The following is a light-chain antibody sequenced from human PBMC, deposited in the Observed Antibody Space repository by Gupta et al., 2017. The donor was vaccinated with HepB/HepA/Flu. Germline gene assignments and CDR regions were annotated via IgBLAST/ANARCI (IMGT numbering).Light chain of an antibody. CDR3: QQYGSSPLT. Sequence: EIVLTQSPGTLSLSPGERATLSCRASKSVSSSYLAWYQQKPGQAPRLLIYGASSRATGIPDRFSGSGSGTDFTLTISRLEPEDLAVYYCQQYGSSPLTFGQGTKVEIK. J-gene: IGKJ1*01. CDR2: GAS. CDR1: KSVSSSY. V-gene: IGKV3-20*01.